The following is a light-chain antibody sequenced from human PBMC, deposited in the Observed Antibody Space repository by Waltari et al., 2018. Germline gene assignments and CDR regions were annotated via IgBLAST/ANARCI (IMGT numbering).Light chain of an antibody. Sequence: EIVMTQSPATLSVSPGERATLSCRASQSINSHLGWYQQRPGQAPRLLIYHTSTRATGFPARFSGSGSGTEFTLTSISLQSEDFAVYYCQQYHDWPLTFGGGTKVEI. V-gene: IGKV3-15*01. CDR3: QQYHDWPLT. CDR2: HTS. CDR1: QSINSH. J-gene: IGKJ4*01.